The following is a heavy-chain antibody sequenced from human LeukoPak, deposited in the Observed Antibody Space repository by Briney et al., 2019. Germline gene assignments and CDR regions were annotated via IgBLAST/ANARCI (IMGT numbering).Heavy chain of an antibody. CDR2: IYYSGST. Sequence: SETLSLTCTVSGGSISSSSYYWGWIRQPPGKGLEWIGSIYYSGSTYYNPSLKSRVTISVDTSKNQFSLRLSSVTAADTAVYYCARLNYYGSASYSNYFDYWGQGTLATVSS. CDR1: GGSISSSSYY. CDR3: ARLNYYGSASYSNYFDY. V-gene: IGHV4-39*01. D-gene: IGHD3-10*01. J-gene: IGHJ4*02.